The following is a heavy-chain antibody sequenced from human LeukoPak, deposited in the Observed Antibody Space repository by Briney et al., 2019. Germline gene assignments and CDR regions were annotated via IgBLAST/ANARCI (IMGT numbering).Heavy chain of an antibody. CDR3: ARLGLEVGGPNWFDP. Sequence: GGSLRLPCAASGITFSRFWMSWVRQAPGKGLQWVANINQDGSEKHYVDSVKGRFTISRDNAKNSLYLQMNSLRVEDTAVYYCARLGLEVGGPNWFDPWGQGTLVTVSS. D-gene: IGHD1-1*01. V-gene: IGHV3-7*01. CDR2: INQDGSEK. CDR1: GITFSRFW. J-gene: IGHJ5*02.